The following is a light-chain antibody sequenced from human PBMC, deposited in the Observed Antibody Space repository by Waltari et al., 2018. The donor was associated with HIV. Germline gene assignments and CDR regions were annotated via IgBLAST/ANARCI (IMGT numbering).Light chain of an antibody. CDR2: DAM. V-gene: IGLV1-44*01. CDR3: ETGEDSLIGV. CDR1: DYNIGSHP. Sequence: QSAVTQQPSVSGAPGESVTISCSGSDYNIGSHPVNWYQKFQGKAPRLVIYDAMNRHPGVPGRFASARSGAAVSLTTRDRHFGDDAIYSCETGEDSLIGVFGGGTQVTVL. J-gene: IGLJ2*01.